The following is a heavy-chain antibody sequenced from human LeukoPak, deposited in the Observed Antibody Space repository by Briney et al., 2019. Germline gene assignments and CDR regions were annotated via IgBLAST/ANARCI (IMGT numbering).Heavy chain of an antibody. CDR2: ISHDGLND. J-gene: IGHJ6*04. CDR3: AGVAAITSYHFNYMDV. V-gene: IGHV3-30*10. Sequence: PGRSLRLSCAASGFTFRRHIMVWVRQAPGKGLEWVALISHDGLNDFYIDSVKGRFTISRDTSKNTLSLQMHSLRTEDTAVYFCAGVAAITSYHFNYMDVWGKGTTVTVSS. D-gene: IGHD3-3*02. CDR1: GFTFRRHI.